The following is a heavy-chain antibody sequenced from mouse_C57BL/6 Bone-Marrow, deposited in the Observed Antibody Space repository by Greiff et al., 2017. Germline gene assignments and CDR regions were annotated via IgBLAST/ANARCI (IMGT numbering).Heavy chain of an antibody. V-gene: IGHV1-63*01. CDR2: IYPGGGYT. J-gene: IGHJ4*01. CDR3: ARSYKEYYYSLDY. CDR1: GYTFTNYW. D-gene: IGHD1-3*01. Sequence: QVQLQQSGAELVRPGTSVKMSCKASGYTFTNYWIGWVKQRPGHGLEWIGDIYPGGGYTNYNEKFKGKATLTGAKSSSTAYMQFSSLTSEDSAIYYCARSYKEYYYSLDYWGQGTSVTVSS.